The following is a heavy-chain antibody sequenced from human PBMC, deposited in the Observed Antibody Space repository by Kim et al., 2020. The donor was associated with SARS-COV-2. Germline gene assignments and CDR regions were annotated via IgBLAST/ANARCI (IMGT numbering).Heavy chain of an antibody. D-gene: IGHD6-19*01. CDR2: INPNSGGT. Sequence: ASVKVSCKASGYTFTGYYMHWVRQAPGQGLEWMGWINPNSGGTNYAQKFQGWVTMTRDTSISTAYMELSRLRSDDTAVYYCARALGSGWYGWGHYGMDVWGQGTTVTVSS. J-gene: IGHJ6*02. CDR3: ARALGSGWYGWGHYGMDV. V-gene: IGHV1-2*04. CDR1: GYTFTGYY.